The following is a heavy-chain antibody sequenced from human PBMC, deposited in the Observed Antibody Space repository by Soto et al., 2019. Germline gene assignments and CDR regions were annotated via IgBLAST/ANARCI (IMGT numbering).Heavy chain of an antibody. Sequence: GASVKVSCKASGYTFTSYGISWVRQAPGQGLEWMGWISAYNGNTNYAQKLQGRVTMTTDTSTSTAYMELRSLRSDDTAVFYCARDYNSLWLGELANRPPFDSWGRGTLVTVSS. CDR2: ISAYNGNT. CDR3: ARDYNSLWLGELANRPPFDS. D-gene: IGHD3-10*01. CDR1: GYTFTSYG. V-gene: IGHV1-18*01. J-gene: IGHJ4*02.